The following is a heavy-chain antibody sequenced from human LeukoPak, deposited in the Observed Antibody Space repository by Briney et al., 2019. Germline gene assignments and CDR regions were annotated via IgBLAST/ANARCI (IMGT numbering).Heavy chain of an antibody. J-gene: IGHJ4*02. CDR2: IYPGDSDT. CDR3: ARRNDILTGPFDY. V-gene: IGHV5-51*01. Sequence: GESLKISCKGSGYSFTSYWIGWVRQMPGKGLEWMGIIYPGDSDTRYSPSSQGQVTISADKSISTAYLQWSSLKASDTAMYYCARRNDILTGPFDYWGQGTLVTVSS. CDR1: GYSFTSYW. D-gene: IGHD3-9*01.